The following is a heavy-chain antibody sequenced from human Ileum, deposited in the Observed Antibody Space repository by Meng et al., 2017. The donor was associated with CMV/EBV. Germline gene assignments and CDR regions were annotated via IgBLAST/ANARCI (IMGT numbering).Heavy chain of an antibody. Sequence: NIAAWNWIRQSPSRGLEWLGRTYYSSKWYNDYAVSVQSRITINPDTSKNQFSLQLNSVTPEDTAVYYCAREVDYYDSSGYYYWFDPWGQGTLVTVSS. CDR1: NIAA. CDR3: AREVDYYDSSGYYYWFDP. J-gene: IGHJ5*02. CDR2: TYYSSKWYN. D-gene: IGHD3-22*01. V-gene: IGHV6-1*01.